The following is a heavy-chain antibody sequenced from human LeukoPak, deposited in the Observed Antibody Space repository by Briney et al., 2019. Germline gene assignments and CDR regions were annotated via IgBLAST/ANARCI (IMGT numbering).Heavy chain of an antibody. V-gene: IGHV5-51*06. J-gene: IGHJ1*01. Sequence: GESLKISCKGSGYSFSTYWIGWVRQMPGKGLEWMGIIHPADSHTRYSPSFQGQVTISADKSITTAYLQWSSLKASDTAMYYCARGGAVGTTTYFQHWGQGTLVTVSS. CDR1: GYSFSTYW. D-gene: IGHD1-26*01. CDR2: IHPADSHT. CDR3: ARGGAVGTTTYFQH.